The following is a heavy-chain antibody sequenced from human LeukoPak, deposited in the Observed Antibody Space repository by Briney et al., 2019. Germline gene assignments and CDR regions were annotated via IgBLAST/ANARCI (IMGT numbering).Heavy chain of an antibody. CDR3: TTGRLLNLEYYGMDV. J-gene: IGHJ6*02. D-gene: IGHD1-1*01. V-gene: IGHV3-48*02. Sequence: GGSLRLSCAASGFTFSSYSMNWVRQALGKGLEWVSYISSSSSTIYYADSVKGRFTISRDNAKNSLYLQMNSLRDEDTAVYYCTTGRLLNLEYYGMDVWGQGTTVTVSS. CDR1: GFTFSSYS. CDR2: ISSSSSTI.